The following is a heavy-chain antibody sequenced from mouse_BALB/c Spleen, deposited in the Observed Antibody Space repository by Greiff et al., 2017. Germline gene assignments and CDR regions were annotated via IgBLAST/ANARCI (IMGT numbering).Heavy chain of an antibody. CDR2: INPSSGYT. CDR3: ARFRGDVEYFDY. V-gene: IGHV1-4*01. CDR1: GYTFTSYT. D-gene: IGHD3-1*01. Sequence: VKLQQSGAELARPGASVKMSCKASGYTFTSYTMHWVKQRPGQGLEWIGYINPSSGYTNYNQKFKDKATLTADKSSSTAYMQLSSLTSEDSAVYYCARFRGDVEYFDYWGQGTTLTVSS. J-gene: IGHJ2*01.